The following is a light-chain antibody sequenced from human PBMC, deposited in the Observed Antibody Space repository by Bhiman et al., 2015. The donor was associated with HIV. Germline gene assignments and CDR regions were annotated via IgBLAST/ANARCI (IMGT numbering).Light chain of an antibody. CDR3: ASWDDSLSGVV. V-gene: IGLV1-47*01. CDR1: SSNIGSKY. Sequence: QSVLTQPPSASGTPGQRVTVSCSGSSSNIGSKYVYWYQLVPGTAPKLLIYTNNQRPSVVPARFSGSKSGTSASLAISGLRSDDAADYYCASWDDSLSGVVFGGGTKLTVL. J-gene: IGLJ2*01. CDR2: TNN.